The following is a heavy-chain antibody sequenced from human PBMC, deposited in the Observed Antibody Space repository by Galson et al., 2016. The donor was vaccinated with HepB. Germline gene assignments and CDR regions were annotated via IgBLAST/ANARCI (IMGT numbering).Heavy chain of an antibody. J-gene: IGHJ4*02. V-gene: IGHV4-39*01. Sequence: ETLSLTCTVSGGSISSSSYYWGWIRQPPGKGLEWIGNIYYGGTTYYNPSLESRVTISVDTSNNQFSLTLTSVTAADTAVYFCARAYSFGRYDFHYWGQGTLVTVSS. D-gene: IGHD5-18*01. CDR2: IYYGGTT. CDR1: GGSISSSSYY. CDR3: ARAYSFGRYDFHY.